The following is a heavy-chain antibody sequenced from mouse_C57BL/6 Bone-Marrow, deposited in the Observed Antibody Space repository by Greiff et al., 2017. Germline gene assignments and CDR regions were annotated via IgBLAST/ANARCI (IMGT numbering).Heavy chain of an antibody. CDR3: ARTKLRQAWFAY. Sequence: QVQLQQSGAELARPGASVKLSCKASGYTFTSYGISWVKQRTGQGLEWIGEIYPRSGNTYYNEKFKGEATLTADKSSSTAYLELRSLTSEESAVYFCARTKLRQAWFAYWGQGALVTVSA. CDR2: IYPRSGNT. D-gene: IGHD1-1*01. V-gene: IGHV1-81*01. CDR1: GYTFTSYG. J-gene: IGHJ3*01.